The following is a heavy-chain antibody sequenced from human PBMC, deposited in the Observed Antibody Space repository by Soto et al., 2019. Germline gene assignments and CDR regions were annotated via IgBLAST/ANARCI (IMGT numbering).Heavy chain of an antibody. CDR1: GVSVSSSFYF. V-gene: IGHV4-39*01. D-gene: IGHD2-15*01. Sequence: SSETLSVTCTVSGVSVSSSFYFWGWIRQPPGKRLEWIGTIYYNGSTYYHPSLKSRVTLSVDTSKNQFSLKLTSVTASDTALYFCARQRVIPATPTNWFDPWGQGALVSVSS. CDR2: IYYNGST. CDR3: ARQRVIPATPTNWFDP. J-gene: IGHJ5*02.